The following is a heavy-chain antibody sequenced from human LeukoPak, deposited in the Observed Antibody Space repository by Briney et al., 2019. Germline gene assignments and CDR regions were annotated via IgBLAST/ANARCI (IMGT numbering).Heavy chain of an antibody. Sequence: GASVKVSCKASGYTFTSYYMHWVRQAPGQGLEWMGIINPSGGSTSYAQKFQGRVTMTRDTSTSTVYMELSSLRSEDTAVYYCARGTKHDYYDSSGYQSWFDPWGQGTLVTVSS. J-gene: IGHJ5*02. V-gene: IGHV1-46*01. CDR2: INPSGGST. CDR1: GYTFTSYY. D-gene: IGHD3-22*01. CDR3: ARGTKHDYYDSSGYQSWFDP.